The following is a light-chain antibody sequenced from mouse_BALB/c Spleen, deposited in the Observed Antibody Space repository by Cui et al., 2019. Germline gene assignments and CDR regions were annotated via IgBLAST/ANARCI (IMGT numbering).Light chain of an antibody. V-gene: IGKV4-68*01. CDR1: SIVSY. J-gene: IGKJ5*01. CDR3: QQGSSNPLT. CDR2: LTS. Sequence: IVLSQSPALLSASPGGKATITCRASSIVSYMYWYQQKPRSSPKPWIYLTSNLASGVPARFSGSGSGTAYSLTISSMEAEDAATYYCQQGSSNPLTFGAGTKLELK.